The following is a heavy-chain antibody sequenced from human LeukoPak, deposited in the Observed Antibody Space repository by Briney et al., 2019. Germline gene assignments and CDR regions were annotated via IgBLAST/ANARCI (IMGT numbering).Heavy chain of an antibody. Sequence: AASVKVSCKASGGTFSSYAISWVRQAPGQGLEWMGGIIPIFGTANYAQKFQGRVTITADESTSTAYMELSSLRSEDTAVYYCATQDSIGVIYAFDIWGQGTMVTVSS. J-gene: IGHJ3*02. D-gene: IGHD3-22*01. V-gene: IGHV1-69*13. CDR1: GGTFSSYA. CDR3: ATQDSIGVIYAFDI. CDR2: IIPIFGTA.